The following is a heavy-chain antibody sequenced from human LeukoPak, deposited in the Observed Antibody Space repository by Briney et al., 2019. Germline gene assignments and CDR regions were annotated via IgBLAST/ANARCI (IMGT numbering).Heavy chain of an antibody. Sequence: GGSLRLSCAAPGFTFDDYAMHWVRQAPGKGLEWVSGISWNSGSIGYADSVKGRFTISRDNAKNSLYLQMNSLRAEDTALYYCAKGEIVGATLFDYWGQGTLVTVSS. J-gene: IGHJ4*02. CDR3: AKGEIVGATLFDY. CDR1: GFTFDDYA. CDR2: ISWNSGSI. V-gene: IGHV3-9*01. D-gene: IGHD1-26*01.